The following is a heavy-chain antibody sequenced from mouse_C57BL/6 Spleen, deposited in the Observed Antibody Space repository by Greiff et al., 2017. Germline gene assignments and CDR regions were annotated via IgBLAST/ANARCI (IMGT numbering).Heavy chain of an antibody. V-gene: IGHV1-42*01. J-gene: IGHJ3*01. Sequence: VQLHQSGPELVKPGASVKISCKASGYSFTGYYMNWVKQSPEKSLEWIGEINPSTGGTTYNQKFKAKATLTVDKSSSTAYMQLKSLTSEDSAVYYCARAYYDTWFAYWGQGTLVTVSA. D-gene: IGHD2-4*01. CDR2: INPSTGGT. CDR3: ARAYYDTWFAY. CDR1: GYSFTGYY.